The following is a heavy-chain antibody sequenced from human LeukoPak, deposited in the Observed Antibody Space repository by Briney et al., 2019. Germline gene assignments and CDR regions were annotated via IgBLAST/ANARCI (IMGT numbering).Heavy chain of an antibody. D-gene: IGHD6-13*01. Sequence: GGSLSLSCAASGFTVSSNYMSWVRQAPGKGLEWVSVIYSGGSTYYADSVKGRFTISRDNSKNTLYLQMNSLRAEDTAVYYCARAAGKKYFQHWGQGTLVTVSS. V-gene: IGHV3-66*01. CDR2: IYSGGST. CDR1: GFTVSSNY. CDR3: ARAAGKKYFQH. J-gene: IGHJ1*01.